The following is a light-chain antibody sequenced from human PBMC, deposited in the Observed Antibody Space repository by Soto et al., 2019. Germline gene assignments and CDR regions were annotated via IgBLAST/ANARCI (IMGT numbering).Light chain of an antibody. CDR3: LQDYLDTPT. CDR2: AAS. V-gene: IGKV1-6*01. J-gene: IGKJ2*01. Sequence: AIQMTQSPSSLSASVGDIVTITCRSSQGIRNALGWYQQKPGKAPKLLIYAASSLETGVPSRFSGSGSGTDFTLTISSLQPEDFATYYCLQDYLDTPTFGQGTKLEIK. CDR1: QGIRNA.